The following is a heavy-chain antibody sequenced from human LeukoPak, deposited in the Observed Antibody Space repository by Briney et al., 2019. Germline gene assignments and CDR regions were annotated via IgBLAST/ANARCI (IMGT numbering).Heavy chain of an antibody. D-gene: IGHD6-6*01. J-gene: IGHJ4*02. V-gene: IGHV4/OR15-8*01. Sequence: PSETLSLTCVISGDSITNNAWWNWVRPPPGKGLEWIGEIHHSGSANYNASLRSRATISVDKSKNQFSLQLTSVTAADTALYYCARGVGSIAGAYWGQGTLVTVSS. CDR3: ARGVGSIAGAY. CDR1: GDSITNNAW. CDR2: IHHSGSA.